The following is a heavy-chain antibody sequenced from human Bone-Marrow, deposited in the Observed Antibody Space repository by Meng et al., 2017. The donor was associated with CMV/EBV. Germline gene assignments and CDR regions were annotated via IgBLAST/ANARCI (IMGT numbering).Heavy chain of an antibody. CDR3: AGSRPGGGACDY. CDR2: IQVIGHT. Sequence: QVHIQDPGPGLGKPSSPRSLTCTVSVASIKNYNWNWVRQPAGQGLEWIGLIQVIGHTVYNPSLKSRVTVSLDASKSQFSLTLNSVTAADTATYYCAGSRPGGGACDYWGQGILVTVSS. D-gene: IGHD3-16*01. J-gene: IGHJ4*02. CDR1: VASIKNYN. V-gene: IGHV4-4*07.